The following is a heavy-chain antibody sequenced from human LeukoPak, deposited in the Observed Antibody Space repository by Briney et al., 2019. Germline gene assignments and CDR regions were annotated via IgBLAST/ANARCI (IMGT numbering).Heavy chain of an antibody. J-gene: IGHJ4*02. CDR1: GFTFDDYA. CDR2: ISWNSGSI. CDR3: AKDIGYDFWSGYLDY. D-gene: IGHD3-3*01. V-gene: IGHV3-9*03. Sequence: PGRSLRLSCVASGFTFDDYAMHWFRQAPGKGLEWVTGISWNSGSIGYADSVKGRFTISRDNAKNSLYLQMNSLRAEDMALYYCAKDIGYDFWSGYLDYWGQGTLVTVSS.